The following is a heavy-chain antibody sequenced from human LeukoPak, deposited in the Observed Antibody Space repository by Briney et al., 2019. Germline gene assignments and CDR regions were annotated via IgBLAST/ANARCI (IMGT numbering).Heavy chain of an antibody. D-gene: IGHD2-15*01. CDR2: IYYSGST. Sequence: SETLSLTCTVSGGSISSSSYYWGWIRQPPGQGLEWIGSIYYSGSTYYNPSLKSRVTISVDTSKNQFSLKLSSVTAADTAVYYCARPQSSSYHHYNILGFDPWGQGTLVTVSS. CDR3: ARPQSSSYHHYNILGFDP. J-gene: IGHJ5*02. CDR1: GGSISSSSYY. V-gene: IGHV4-39*01.